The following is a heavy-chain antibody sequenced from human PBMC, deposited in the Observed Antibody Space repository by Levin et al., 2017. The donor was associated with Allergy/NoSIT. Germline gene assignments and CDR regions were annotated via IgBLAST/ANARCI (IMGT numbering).Heavy chain of an antibody. CDR2: INSDGSNT. CDR3: ARGGCRSTSCLDN. D-gene: IGHD2-2*01. CDR1: GFTFSNYW. V-gene: IGHV3-74*01. J-gene: IGHJ4*02. Sequence: GGSLRLSCAASGFTFSNYWMHWVRQAPGKGLVWVSHINSDGSNTYYADSVKGRFTISRDNAKNTLYLQMNSLRDEDTAVYYCARGGCRSTSCLDNWGQGTLVTVSP.